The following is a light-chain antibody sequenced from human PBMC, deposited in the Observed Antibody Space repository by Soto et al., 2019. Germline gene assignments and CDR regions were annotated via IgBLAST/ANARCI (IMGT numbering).Light chain of an antibody. V-gene: IGKV1-39*01. CDR3: QQSHIAPFT. J-gene: IGKJ3*01. CDR2: AAS. Sequence: DIQMTQSPSSLSASVGDRVTITCRASQTITNYLNWYQHKPGKAPKLLIYAASSLQSGVPSRFSGSGSGTEFTLTISSLQPEDFATYFCQQSHIAPFTFGPGTKVDI. CDR1: QTITNY.